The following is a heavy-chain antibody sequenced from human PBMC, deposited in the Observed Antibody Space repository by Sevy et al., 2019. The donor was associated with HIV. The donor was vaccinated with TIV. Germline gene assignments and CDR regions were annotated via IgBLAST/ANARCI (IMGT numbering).Heavy chain of an antibody. CDR1: GGSISSGSYY. J-gene: IGHJ3*02. Sequence: SETLSLTCTVSGGSISSGSYYWSWIRQPAGKGLEWIGRIYTSGSTNYNPSLKSRVTISVDTSKNQFSLKLSSVTAADTAVYYCARGGGNSFLDAFDIWGQWTMVTVSS. CDR2: IYTSGST. CDR3: ARGGGNSFLDAFDI. D-gene: IGHD2-21*02. V-gene: IGHV4-61*02.